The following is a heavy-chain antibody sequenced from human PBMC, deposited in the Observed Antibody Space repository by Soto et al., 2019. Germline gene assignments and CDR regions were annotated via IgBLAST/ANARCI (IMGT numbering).Heavy chain of an antibody. D-gene: IGHD6-19*01. J-gene: IGHJ4*02. CDR1: GGTFSSYA. CDR3: ASQSFLIAVAGADPFDY. CDR2: IIPIFGTA. Sequence: ASVKVSCKASGGTFSSYAISWVRQAPGQGLEWMGGIIPIFGTANYAQKFQGRVTITADKSTSTAYMELSSLRSEDTAVYYCASQSFLIAVAGADPFDYHGEGTLVPV. V-gene: IGHV1-69*06.